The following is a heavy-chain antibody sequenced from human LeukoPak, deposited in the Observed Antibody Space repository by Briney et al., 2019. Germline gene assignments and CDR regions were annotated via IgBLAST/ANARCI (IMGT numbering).Heavy chain of an antibody. CDR1: RFTFSSYE. V-gene: IGHV3-48*03. Sequence: PGGSLRLTCAASRFTFSSYEMSWVRQAPGKGLECVSYISNSGSSKYYADPVKGRFTISRDNAKISLYVQMNSLRAEDTAVYYCARINRVYGDYTFDYWGQGTLVTVSS. CDR2: ISNSGSSK. J-gene: IGHJ4*02. CDR3: ARINRVYGDYTFDY. D-gene: IGHD4-17*01.